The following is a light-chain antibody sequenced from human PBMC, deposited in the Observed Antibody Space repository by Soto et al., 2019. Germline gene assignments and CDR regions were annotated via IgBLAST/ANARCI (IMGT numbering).Light chain of an antibody. CDR2: SAS. CDR3: QKYDSAPT. V-gene: IGKV1-27*01. J-gene: IGKJ1*01. CDR1: RGIGNA. Sequence: GDRVTITCRPSRGIGNALAWYQQKPGTVPKLLIHSASTLQSGVPSRFSGSGSGTDFTLTISSLKPEDVASYYCQKYDSAPTFGTGTKVDIK.